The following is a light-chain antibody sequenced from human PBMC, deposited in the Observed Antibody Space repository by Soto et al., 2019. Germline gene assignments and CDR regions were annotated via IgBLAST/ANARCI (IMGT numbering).Light chain of an antibody. CDR1: QSILYSSNNKNH. CDR2: WAS. J-gene: IGKJ3*01. V-gene: IGKV4-1*01. CDR3: QQYYSPPLIT. Sequence: DIVMTQSADSLDVSLGERATINCKSSQSILYSSNNKNHLAWYQQKAGQPPKLLIYWASTRESGVPDRFSGSGSGTDFTLTITSLQAEDVAVYYCQQYYSPPLITFGPGTKVDIK.